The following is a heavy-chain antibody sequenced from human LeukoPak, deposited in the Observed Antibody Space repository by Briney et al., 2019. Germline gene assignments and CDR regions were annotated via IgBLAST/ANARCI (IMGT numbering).Heavy chain of an antibody. CDR1: GFTFSSYS. J-gene: IGHJ4*02. CDR3: ARDRLIAVTTFNY. CDR2: ISSSSSYI. D-gene: IGHD6-19*01. V-gene: IGHV3-21*01. Sequence: PGGSLRLSCAASGFTFSSYSMNWVRQAPGKGLEWVSSISSSSSYIYYADSVKGRFTISRDNAKNSLYLQMNSLRAEDTAVYYCARDRLIAVTTFNYWGQGTLVTVSS.